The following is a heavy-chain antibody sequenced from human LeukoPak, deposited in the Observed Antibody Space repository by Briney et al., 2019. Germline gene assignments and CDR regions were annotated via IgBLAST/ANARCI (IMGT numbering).Heavy chain of an antibody. CDR3: ARQKCTSTSCLTKNAFDI. CDR1: GSISSYY. D-gene: IGHD2-2*01. J-gene: IGHJ3*02. V-gene: IGHV4-4*09. Sequence: SETLSPTCTVSGSISSYYWSWIRQPPGKGLEWIGYIYTSGSTNYNPSLKSRVTISVDTSKNQFSLDLSSVTAADTAVYYCARQKCTSTSCLTKNAFDIWGQGTMVTVSS. CDR2: IYTSGST.